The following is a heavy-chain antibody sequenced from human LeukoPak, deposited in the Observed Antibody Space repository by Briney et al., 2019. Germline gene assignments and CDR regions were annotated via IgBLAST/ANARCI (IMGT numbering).Heavy chain of an antibody. J-gene: IGHJ6*02. Sequence: PSETLSLTCNVSGGSISSGDYYWSWIRQPPGKGLEWIGYIYFSGSTYYNPCLKSRVTISVDTSKNQFSLKLSSVTAADTAVYYCARGYAIAVAGHYYYYGMDVWGQGTTVTVSS. CDR2: IYFSGST. V-gene: IGHV4-30-4*01. CDR1: GGSISSGDYY. D-gene: IGHD6-13*01. CDR3: ARGYAIAVAGHYYYYGMDV.